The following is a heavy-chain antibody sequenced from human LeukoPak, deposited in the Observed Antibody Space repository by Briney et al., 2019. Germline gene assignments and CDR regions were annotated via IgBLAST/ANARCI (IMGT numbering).Heavy chain of an antibody. CDR1: GFTFSSYS. CDR2: ITFSSSII. V-gene: IGHV3-48*01. D-gene: IGHD4-17*01. CDR3: ARDRLHYGEYEKTFDY. Sequence: PGGSLRLSCAASGFTFSSYSMNWVRQAPGKGQEWVSYITFSSSIIYYADSVKGRFTISRDNAKNSLYLQMNSLRAEDTAVYYCARDRLHYGEYEKTFDYWGQGTLVSVSS. J-gene: IGHJ4*02.